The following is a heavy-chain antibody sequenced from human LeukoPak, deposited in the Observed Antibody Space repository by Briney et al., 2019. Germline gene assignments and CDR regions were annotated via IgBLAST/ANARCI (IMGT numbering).Heavy chain of an antibody. CDR1: GFTFSNYG. Sequence: GRSLRLSCAASGFTFSNYGMHWVRQAPGKGLEWVAIIWYDGSNKNYADSVKGRFTISRDNAKNSLYLQMNSLRAEDTAVYYCAGYSSGWFGAFHIWGQGTMVTVSS. CDR3: AGYSSGWFGAFHI. D-gene: IGHD6-19*01. CDR2: IWYDGSNK. V-gene: IGHV3-33*03. J-gene: IGHJ3*02.